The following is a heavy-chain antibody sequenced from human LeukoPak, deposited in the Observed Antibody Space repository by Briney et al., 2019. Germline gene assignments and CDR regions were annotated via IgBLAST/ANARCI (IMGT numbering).Heavy chain of an antibody. CDR1: GFTFSSYG. CDR2: ISYDGSNK. J-gene: IGHJ6*02. Sequence: GRSLRLSCAASGFTFSSYGMHWVRQAPGKGLEWVAVISYDGSNKYYADSVKGRFTISRDNSKNTLYLQMNSLRAEDTAVYYCATSGYSYGMDVWGQGTTVTVSS. D-gene: IGHD5-18*01. V-gene: IGHV3-30*03. CDR3: ATSGYSYGMDV.